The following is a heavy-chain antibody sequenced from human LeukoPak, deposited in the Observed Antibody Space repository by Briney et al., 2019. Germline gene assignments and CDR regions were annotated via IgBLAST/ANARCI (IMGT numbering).Heavy chain of an antibody. J-gene: IGHJ3*02. CDR3: ARGIVADAFDI. CDR2: IYTSGST. Sequence: PSQTLSLTCTVSGGSLSSGSYYWSWIRQPAGKGLEWIGRIYTSGSTNYNPSLKSRVTISVDTSKNQFSLKLSSVTAADTAVYYCARGIVADAFDIWGQGTMVTVSS. V-gene: IGHV4-61*02. D-gene: IGHD3-22*01. CDR1: GGSLSSGSYY.